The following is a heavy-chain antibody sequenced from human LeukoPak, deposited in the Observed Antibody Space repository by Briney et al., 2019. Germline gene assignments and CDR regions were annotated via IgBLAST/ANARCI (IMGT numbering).Heavy chain of an antibody. V-gene: IGHV3-66*01. J-gene: IGHJ6*03. CDR2: IYSGGST. CDR3: ARALSYYYYMDV. CDR1: GFTVSSNY. Sequence: GGSLRLSCAASGFTVSSNYMSWVRQAPGKGLEWVSVIYSGGSTYYADSVKGRFTISRDNSKNTLYLQMNSLRAEDTAVYYCARALSYYYYMDVWGKGTAVTISS.